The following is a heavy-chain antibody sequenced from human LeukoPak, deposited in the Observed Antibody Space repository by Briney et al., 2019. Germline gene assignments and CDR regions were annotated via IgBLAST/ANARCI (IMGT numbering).Heavy chain of an antibody. D-gene: IGHD2-2*01. V-gene: IGHV4-38-2*02. CDR1: GYSISSGYY. J-gene: IGHJ4*02. CDR2: IYHSGST. CDR3: ARNGYCSSTSCLYYFDY. Sequence: SETLSLTCTVSGYSISSGYYWGWIRQPPGKGLEWIGSIYHSGSTYYNPSLKSRVTISVDTSKNQFPLKLSSVTAADTAVYYCARNGYCSSTSCLYYFDYWGQGTLVTVSS.